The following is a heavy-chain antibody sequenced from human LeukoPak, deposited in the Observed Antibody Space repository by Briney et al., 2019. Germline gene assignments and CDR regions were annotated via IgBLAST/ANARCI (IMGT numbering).Heavy chain of an antibody. V-gene: IGHV3-23*01. Sequence: GGSLRLSCVASGLTFGNYGMNWVRQAPGRGLEWVSTISGSGGYTYYADSVKGRFTISRDNSENTVFLQMNSLRAEDTAVYYCARVPRGYAYYFDYWGQGTLVTVSS. CDR3: ARVPRGYAYYFDY. CDR2: ISGSGGYT. D-gene: IGHD5-18*01. CDR1: GLTFGNYG. J-gene: IGHJ4*02.